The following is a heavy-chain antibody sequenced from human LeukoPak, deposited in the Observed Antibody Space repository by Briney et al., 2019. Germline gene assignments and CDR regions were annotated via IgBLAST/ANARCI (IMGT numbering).Heavy chain of an antibody. CDR2: ISWNSGSI. J-gene: IGHJ4*02. V-gene: IGHV3-9*01. CDR3: AKGYSYGTEIDY. Sequence: GGSLRLSCAASGFTFDDYAMHWVRQAPGKGLEWVSGISWNSGSIGYADSVKGRFTISRDNAKNSLYLQMNSLRAEDTALYYCAKGYSYGTEIDYWGQGTLVTVSS. CDR1: GFTFDDYA. D-gene: IGHD5-18*01.